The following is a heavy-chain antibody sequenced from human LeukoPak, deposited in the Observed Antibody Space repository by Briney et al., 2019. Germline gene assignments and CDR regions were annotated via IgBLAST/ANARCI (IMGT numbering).Heavy chain of an antibody. D-gene: IGHD6-19*01. Sequence: GGSLRPSGPGSGFTFSTYWWSWVGRPPGKGREWVANIKEDGSERYYVDSVKGRFTISRDNAKNSLYLQMNSLRVEDTAVYYCARALAVAGTGYWGQGTLVTVSS. CDR1: GFTFSTYW. J-gene: IGHJ4*02. CDR2: IKEDGSER. CDR3: ARALAVAGTGY. V-gene: IGHV3-7*01.